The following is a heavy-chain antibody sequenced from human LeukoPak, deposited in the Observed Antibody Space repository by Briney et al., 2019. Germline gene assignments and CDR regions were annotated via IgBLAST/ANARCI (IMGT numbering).Heavy chain of an antibody. V-gene: IGHV3-15*01. CDR2: IKSKTDGGTT. J-gene: IGHJ4*02. CDR1: GFTFSNAW. Sequence: GGSLRLSCAASGFTFSNAWMSWVRQAPGKGLEWVGRIKSKTDGGTTDHAAPVKGRFTISSDDSKNTLYLQMNSLKTEDTAVYYCTTDITGTSPFDYWGQGTLVTVSS. CDR3: TTDITGTSPFDY. D-gene: IGHD1-20*01.